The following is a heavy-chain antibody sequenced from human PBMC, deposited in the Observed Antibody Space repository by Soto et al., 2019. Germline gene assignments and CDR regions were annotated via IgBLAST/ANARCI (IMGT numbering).Heavy chain of an antibody. V-gene: IGHV1-2*02. Sequence: HEHLVQSGAEVKRPGASLKVSCKASGYSFTGYYIHWVRQAPGQGLEWMGWINPDIGATNYAQNFQGRVTLTMDTSISTASMDLTSLTSDDTAVYYCARGDYGTGGYPFPYFDYWGQGTLVIVSS. CDR1: GYSFTGYY. J-gene: IGHJ4*02. D-gene: IGHD2-8*02. CDR3: ARGDYGTGGYPFPYFDY. CDR2: INPDIGAT.